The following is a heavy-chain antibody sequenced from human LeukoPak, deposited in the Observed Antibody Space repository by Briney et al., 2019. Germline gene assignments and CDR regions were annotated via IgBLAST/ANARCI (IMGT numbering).Heavy chain of an antibody. D-gene: IGHD1-26*01. CDR1: GYTFTAYY. J-gene: IGHJ5*02. CDR3: AKDRGGLAAGAVNP. CDR2: INPNSGDT. V-gene: IGHV1-2*02. Sequence: ASVKVSCKASGYTFTAYYLHWVRQTPGQRLEWMGWINPNSGDTNYAQKSQGRVTLTRDTSILTAYMDLSRLTSDDTAVYFCAKDRGGLAAGAVNPWGQGTLVTVSS.